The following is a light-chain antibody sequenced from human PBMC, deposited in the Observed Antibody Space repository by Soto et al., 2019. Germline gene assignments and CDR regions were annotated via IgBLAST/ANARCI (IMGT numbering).Light chain of an antibody. CDR1: SSNIGSNT. CDR3: AAWDDSLNGLV. Sequence: QSVLTQPPSAXGTXXXXXXISCSGSSSNIGSNTVKWYQHLPGTAPKLLIYTNSQRPSGVPDRFSGSKSGTSASLAISGLQSEDEADYYCAAWDDSLNGLVFGTGTKLTVL. V-gene: IGLV1-44*01. J-gene: IGLJ1*01. CDR2: TNS.